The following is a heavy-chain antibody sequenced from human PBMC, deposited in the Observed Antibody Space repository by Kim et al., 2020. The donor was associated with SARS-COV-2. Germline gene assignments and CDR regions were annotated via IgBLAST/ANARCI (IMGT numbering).Heavy chain of an antibody. CDR2: IRSKAYGGTT. Sequence: GGSLRLSCTASGFSFGDYAMSWVRQAPGKGLEWVGFIRSKAYGGTTEYAASVKGRFTIAKDDSKSIAYLQMNSLKTEDTAVYYCPREGVVVVAATRWILSGYFGYWGQGTLVTVSS. CDR3: PREGVVVVAATRWILSGYFGY. J-gene: IGHJ4*02. CDR1: GFSFGDYA. D-gene: IGHD2-15*01. V-gene: IGHV3-49*04.